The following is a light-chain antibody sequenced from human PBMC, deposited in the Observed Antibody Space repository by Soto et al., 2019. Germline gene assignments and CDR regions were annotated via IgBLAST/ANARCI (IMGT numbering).Light chain of an antibody. CDR1: QSVTGAY. CDR2: GAS. CDR3: HLYGNSLYT. Sequence: EVVMTQSPGTLSLSPGDTATLSCRASQSVTGAYLAWYQQKPSQAPRLLIYGASSRATGIPDRFSGSGSGTDFTLTINRLEPEDFAVYYCHLYGNSLYTFGQGTKVDIK. V-gene: IGKV3-20*01. J-gene: IGKJ2*01.